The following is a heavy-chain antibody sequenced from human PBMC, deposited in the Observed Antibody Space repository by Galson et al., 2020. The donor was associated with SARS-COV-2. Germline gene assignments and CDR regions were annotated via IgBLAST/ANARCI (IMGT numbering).Heavy chain of an antibody. D-gene: IGHD3-10*01. J-gene: IGHJ4*02. Sequence: GESLKISCVASGFTFSSVEMNWVRQAPGKGLEWISYISSRGGTIYYADSVKGRFTISRDNGKDSLYLQMNRLRADDTAVYFCARGAWDYGAGSYDTPWEGLIDHWGQGTLVTVSS. CDR3: ARGAWDYGAGSYDTPWEGLIDH. CDR1: GFTFSSVE. V-gene: IGHV3-48*03. CDR2: ISSRGGTI.